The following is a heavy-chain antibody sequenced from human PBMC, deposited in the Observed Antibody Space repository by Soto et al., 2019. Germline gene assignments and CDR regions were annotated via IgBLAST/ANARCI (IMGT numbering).Heavy chain of an antibody. V-gene: IGHV3-21*03. CDR3: ARSTPGNPFDI. CDR2: ISAGGRSI. CDR1: GFSFTSYT. D-gene: IGHD3-10*01. J-gene: IGHJ3*02. Sequence: EVQLVESGGGLVKPGGSLRVSCAASGFSFTSYTMNWVRQAPGKGLEWVASISAGGRSIYYADSLKRRSTVSRDNAKSALYLQMNSLRADVLAVYRCARSTPGNPFDIWGQGTMVTVSS.